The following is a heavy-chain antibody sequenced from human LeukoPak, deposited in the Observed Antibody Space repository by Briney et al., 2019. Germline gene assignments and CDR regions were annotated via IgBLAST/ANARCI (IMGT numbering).Heavy chain of an antibody. D-gene: IGHD6-6*01. CDR3: ARDLGYTSSSPFWYFDL. CDR1: GYSISSGFY. Sequence: SETLSLTCAVSGYSISSGFYWGWIRQPPGKGLEWIGSIYHSGSTYFNPSLKSRVTISVNTSKNQFSLKLSSVTAADTAVYYCARDLGYTSSSPFWYFDLWDRGTLVTVSS. CDR2: IYHSGST. V-gene: IGHV4-38-2*02. J-gene: IGHJ2*01.